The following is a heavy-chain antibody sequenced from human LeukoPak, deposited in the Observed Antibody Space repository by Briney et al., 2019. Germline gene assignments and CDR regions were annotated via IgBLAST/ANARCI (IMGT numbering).Heavy chain of an antibody. CDR1: GFTFSTYW. D-gene: IGHD1-26*01. J-gene: IGHJ4*02. CDR3: ARDVGGSLDY. CDR2: IKEDESAK. Sequence: GGSLRLSCAASGFTFSTYWMAWVRQAPGKGLEWVTNIKEDESAKHQADSVKGRFTISRDNAQNSVYLQMSSLRGEDTAVYYCARDVGGSLDYWGQGTLVTVSS. V-gene: IGHV3-7*01.